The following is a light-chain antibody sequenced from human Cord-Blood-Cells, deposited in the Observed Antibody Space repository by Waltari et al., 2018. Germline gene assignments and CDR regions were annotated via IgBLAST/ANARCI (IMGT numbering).Light chain of an antibody. CDR3: MQGTHWPPMYT. CDR1: QSPVYSDGNTY. CDR2: KVS. Sequence: DVAMTPSPLSLPVTLGHPPPISCSSSQSPVYSDGNTYLTWFQQRPGQSPRRLIYKVSNRDSGVPDRFSGSGSGTDFTLKISRVEAEDVGVYYCMQGTHWPPMYTFGQGTKLEIK. J-gene: IGKJ2*01. V-gene: IGKV2-30*01.